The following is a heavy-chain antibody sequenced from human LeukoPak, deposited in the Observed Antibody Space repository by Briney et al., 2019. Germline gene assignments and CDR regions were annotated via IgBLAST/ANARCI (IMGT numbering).Heavy chain of an antibody. CDR3: ARKGNGALDI. CDR2: ISDIGVST. J-gene: IGHJ3*02. Sequence: PGGSLRLSCAPSGFTFGNYAMSWVRQAPRKGLEWVSDISDIGVSTNYVGSVKGRFTISRDNSKNTLFLQMDSLRAEDTAIYYCARKGNGALDIWGQGTMVTVSS. D-gene: IGHD1-1*01. V-gene: IGHV3-23*01. CDR1: GFTFGNYA.